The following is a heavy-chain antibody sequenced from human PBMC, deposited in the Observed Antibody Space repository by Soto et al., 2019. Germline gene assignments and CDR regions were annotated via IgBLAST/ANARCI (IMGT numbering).Heavy chain of an antibody. CDR2: IKQDGSEK. V-gene: IGHV3-7*05. Sequence: EVQLVESGGGLVQPGGSLGLSCAASGFTFSSYWMSWVRQAPGKGLEWVANIKQDGSEKYYVDSVKGRFTISRDNAKNSLYLQMNSLRAEDTAVYYCTRTYGDYPYFQHWGQGTLVTVSS. CDR1: GFTFSSYW. J-gene: IGHJ1*01. CDR3: TRTYGDYPYFQH. D-gene: IGHD4-17*01.